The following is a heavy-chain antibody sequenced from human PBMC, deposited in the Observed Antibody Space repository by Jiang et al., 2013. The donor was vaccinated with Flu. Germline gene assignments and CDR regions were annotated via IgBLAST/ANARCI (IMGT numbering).Heavy chain of an antibody. CDR1: GGSFSGYY. CDR3: ARADYYDSSEGY. D-gene: IGHD3-22*01. Sequence: LLKPSETLSLTCAVYGGSFSGYYWSWIRQPPGKGLEWIGEINHSGSTNYNPSLKSRVTISVDTSKNQFSLKLSSVTAADTAVYYCARADYYDSSEGYWGQGNPGHRLL. V-gene: IGHV4-34*01. CDR2: INHSGST. J-gene: IGHJ4*02.